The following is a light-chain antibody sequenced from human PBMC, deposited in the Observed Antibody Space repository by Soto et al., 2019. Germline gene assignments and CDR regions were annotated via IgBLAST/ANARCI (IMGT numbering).Light chain of an antibody. J-gene: IGLJ1*01. CDR2: EVN. V-gene: IGLV2-8*01. CDR1: SDDIGGYDY. CDR3: SSYAAKKNFVV. Sequence: QSVLPQTPSASGSPGQSVTISCTGSSDDIGGYDYVSWYQHHPGRTPKLIIYEVNKRPSGVPDRFSGSQSGNTASLTVSGLQAEDGADYYWSSYAAKKNFVVFGSGAQVTAL.